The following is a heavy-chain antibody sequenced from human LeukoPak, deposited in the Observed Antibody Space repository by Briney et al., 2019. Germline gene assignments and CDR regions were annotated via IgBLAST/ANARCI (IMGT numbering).Heavy chain of an antibody. D-gene: IGHD4-17*01. J-gene: IGHJ4*02. CDR3: ATEGGWAPTDYGDKVY. V-gene: IGHV1-18*01. CDR1: GYIFTNYG. Sequence: ASVTVSCMTSGYIFTNYGISWVRQAPGQGLEWMGWISPYNGNTNYAQKLQGRVTLTTDTSASTAYMDLRSLRSDDTAVYYCATEGGWAPTDYGDKVYWGQGTPVTVSS. CDR2: ISPYNGNT.